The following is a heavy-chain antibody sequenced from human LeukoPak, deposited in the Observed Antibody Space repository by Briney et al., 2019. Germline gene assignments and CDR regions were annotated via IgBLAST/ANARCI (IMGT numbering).Heavy chain of an antibody. CDR1: GFTFSTYS. Sequence: GGSLRLSCAASGFTFSTYSMNWVRQAPGKGLEWVLSISSSSNYIYYADSVKGRFTISRDNAKNSLYLQMNSLRAEDTAVYFCARGLGWLHSWGQGTLVTVSS. CDR3: ARGLGWLHS. J-gene: IGHJ5*02. D-gene: IGHD3-9*01. CDR2: ISSSSNYI. V-gene: IGHV3-21*01.